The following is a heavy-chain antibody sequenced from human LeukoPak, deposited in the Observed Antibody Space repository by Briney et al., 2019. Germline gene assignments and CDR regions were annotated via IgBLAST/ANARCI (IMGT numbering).Heavy chain of an antibody. J-gene: IGHJ4*02. V-gene: IGHV3-7*04. CDR3: TRVGYIDEGIDY. Sequence: GGSLRLSCVASGFPFSSYWMTWVRQAPGKGLEWVANIKQDGSKKSYVDSVKGRFTISRDNAKNSLYLQMNSLRAEVTAIYYCTRVGYIDEGIDYWGQGTLVTVSS. CDR1: GFPFSSYW. D-gene: IGHD5-24*01. CDR2: IKQDGSKK.